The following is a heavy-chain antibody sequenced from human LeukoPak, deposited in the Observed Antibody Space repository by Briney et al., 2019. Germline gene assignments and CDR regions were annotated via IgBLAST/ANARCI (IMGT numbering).Heavy chain of an antibody. CDR3: VAARPEIDY. CDR1: GLTVSNHW. Sequence: GGSLRLSCAASGLTVSNHWMHWVRQAPGKGLLWVSRINSDGSSTRYADFVKGRFTISKDDAKNTLYLQMNGLRVDDTAVYYCVAARPEIDYWGQGTLVAVSS. J-gene: IGHJ4*02. CDR2: INSDGSST. V-gene: IGHV3-74*01. D-gene: IGHD6-6*01.